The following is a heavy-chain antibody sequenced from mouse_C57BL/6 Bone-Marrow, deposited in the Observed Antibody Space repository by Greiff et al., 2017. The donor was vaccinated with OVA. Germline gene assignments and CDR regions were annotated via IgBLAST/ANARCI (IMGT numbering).Heavy chain of an antibody. J-gene: IGHJ1*03. CDR2: INPNYGTT. V-gene: IGHV1-39*01. CDR3: ARPTVVSDWYFDV. Sequence: VQLQQSGPELVKPGASVKISCKASGYSFTDYNMNWVKQSNGKSLEWIGVINPNYGTTSYNQKFKGKATLTVDQSSSTAYMQRNSLTAEDSAVYYCARPTVVSDWYFDVWGTGTTLTVSS. D-gene: IGHD1-1*01. CDR1: GYSFTDYN.